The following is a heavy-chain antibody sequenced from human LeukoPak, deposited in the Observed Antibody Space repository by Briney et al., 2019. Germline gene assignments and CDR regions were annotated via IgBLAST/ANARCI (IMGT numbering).Heavy chain of an antibody. D-gene: IGHD3-22*01. CDR1: GGSISSYY. Sequence: SETLSLTCTVSGGSISSYYWSWIRQPPGKGLECMGNTFYSGSTNYNPSLKSRVTISVDTSKNQFSLKLSSVTAADTAVYYCARRTYFYDSSGYYFDYWGQGTLVTVSS. J-gene: IGHJ4*02. CDR3: ARRTYFYDSSGYYFDY. CDR2: TFYSGST. V-gene: IGHV4-59*01.